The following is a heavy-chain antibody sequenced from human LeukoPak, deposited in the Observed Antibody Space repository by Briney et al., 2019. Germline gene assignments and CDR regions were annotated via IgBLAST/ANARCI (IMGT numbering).Heavy chain of an antibody. CDR1: GYTFTSYG. CDR2: ISAYNGNT. Sequence: ASVKVSCKASGYTFTSYGISWVRQAPGQGLERMGWISAYNGNTNYAQKLQGRVTMTTDTSTSTAYMELRSLRSDDTAVYYCARGGEEQQLVRSCAFDIWGQGTMVTVSS. D-gene: IGHD6-13*01. J-gene: IGHJ3*02. CDR3: ARGGEEQQLVRSCAFDI. V-gene: IGHV1-18*01.